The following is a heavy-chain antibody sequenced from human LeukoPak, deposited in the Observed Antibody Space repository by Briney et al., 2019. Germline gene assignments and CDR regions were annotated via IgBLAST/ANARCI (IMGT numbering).Heavy chain of an antibody. V-gene: IGHV4-39*01. CDR3: ARRDDILTLDV. CDR1: GGSISSSSYY. D-gene: IGHD3-9*01. Sequence: NPSETLSLTCTVSGGSISSSSYYWGWIRKPPGKGLEWIGSIYYSGSTYYNPSLKSRVTISVDTSKNQFSLKLSSVTAADTAVYYCARRDDILTLDVWGQGTTVTVSS. J-gene: IGHJ6*02. CDR2: IYYSGST.